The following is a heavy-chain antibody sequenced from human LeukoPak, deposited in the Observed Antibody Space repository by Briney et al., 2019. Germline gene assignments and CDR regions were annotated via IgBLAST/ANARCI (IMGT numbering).Heavy chain of an antibody. CDR1: GFTFSSYA. V-gene: IGHV3-23*01. D-gene: IGHD6-19*01. J-gene: IGHJ4*02. Sequence: QPGGSLRLSCAASGFTFSSYAMSWVRQAPGKGLEWVSAISGSGGSTYYADSVKGRFTISRDNSKNTLYLQMNSLRAEDTAVYYCAKNEGNSGWLTIPELGYWGQGTLVTVSS. CDR3: AKNEGNSGWLTIPELGY. CDR2: ISGSGGST.